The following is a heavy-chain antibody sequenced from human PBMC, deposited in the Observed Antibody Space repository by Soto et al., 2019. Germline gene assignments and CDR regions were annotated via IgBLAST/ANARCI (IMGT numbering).Heavy chain of an antibody. D-gene: IGHD3-10*01. J-gene: IGHJ5*02. V-gene: IGHV1-8*01. Sequence: ASVKVSCKASGYTFTSYDINWVRQATGQGLEWMGWMNPNSGNTGYAQKFQGRVTMTRNTSISTAYMELSSLRSEDTAVYYCARGQSYGSGSYYTNWFDPWGQGTLVTVSS. CDR1: GYTFTSYD. CDR3: ARGQSYGSGSYYTNWFDP. CDR2: MNPNSGNT.